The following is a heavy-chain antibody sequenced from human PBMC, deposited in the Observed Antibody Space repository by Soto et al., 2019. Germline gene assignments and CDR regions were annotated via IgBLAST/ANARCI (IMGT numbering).Heavy chain of an antibody. D-gene: IGHD3-10*01. Sequence: EVQLVESGGGLVQPGGSLRLSCAASGFTFSSYWMSWVRQAPGKGLEGVANIKQDGSEKYYVDSVKGRCTISRDNAKNSLYLQMNSLSGEDTAVYYWASLRVTMVRGPFDYWGQGTLVTVSS. CDR2: IKQDGSEK. CDR3: ASLRVTMVRGPFDY. V-gene: IGHV3-7*01. J-gene: IGHJ4*02. CDR1: GFTFSSYW.